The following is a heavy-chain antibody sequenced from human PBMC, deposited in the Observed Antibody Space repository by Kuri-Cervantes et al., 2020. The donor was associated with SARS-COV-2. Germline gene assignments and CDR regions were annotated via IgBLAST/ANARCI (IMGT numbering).Heavy chain of an antibody. Sequence: GESLKISCNASGYNYVDYWVGWVRQMPGKGLEWMGIIFPADSDTRYSPSFQGQVTISADKSINTAYLQWRSLKASDTAKYYCARGRIQGDIFDVWGQGTMVTVSS. CDR3: ARGRIQGDIFDV. V-gene: IGHV5-51*01. J-gene: IGHJ3*01. CDR2: IFPADSDT. CDR1: GYNYVDYW. D-gene: IGHD2-15*01.